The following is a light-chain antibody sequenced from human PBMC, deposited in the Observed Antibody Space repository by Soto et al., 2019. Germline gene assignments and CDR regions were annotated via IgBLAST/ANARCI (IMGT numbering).Light chain of an antibody. CDR2: GAS. J-gene: IGKJ1*01. CDR3: QQSNDWPRT. Sequence: EIVLTQSPATLSLSPGDRATLSCRASQGVSSNLAWYQQKPGQAPRLLIYGASTRATDIPASFSGSGSWTDFTLTISSLQSEDFAVDYCQQSNDWPRTFGQGTKVEIK. CDR1: QGVSSN. V-gene: IGKV3D-15*01.